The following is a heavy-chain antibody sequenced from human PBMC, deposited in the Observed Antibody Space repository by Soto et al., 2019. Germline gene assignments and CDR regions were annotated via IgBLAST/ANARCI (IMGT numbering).Heavy chain of an antibody. CDR1: GFTFSSSW. Sequence: GSLRLSCAASGFTFSSSWMTWVRQAPGKGLAWVANIKEDGSEKYYVDSVKGRFTISRDNTNESLYLQMNSLRAEDTAVYYCARDPAPVGYRGLDVWGQRTTVTV. D-gene: IGHD5-12*01. V-gene: IGHV3-7*01. CDR3: ARDPAPVGYRGLDV. J-gene: IGHJ6*02. CDR2: IKEDGSEK.